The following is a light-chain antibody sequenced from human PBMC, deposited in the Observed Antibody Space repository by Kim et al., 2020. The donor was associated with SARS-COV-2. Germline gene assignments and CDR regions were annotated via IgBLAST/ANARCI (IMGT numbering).Light chain of an antibody. V-gene: IGKV1-27*01. CDR3: QKYNSAPWT. Sequence: ASVGDRVTITCRASQDIANSLAWYQQKPGKVPQVLIYAASTLQSGGPSRFSGSGSGTEFTLTIDSLQTEDVATYYCQKYNSAPWTFGPGTKVDIK. CDR1: QDIANS. J-gene: IGKJ1*01. CDR2: AAS.